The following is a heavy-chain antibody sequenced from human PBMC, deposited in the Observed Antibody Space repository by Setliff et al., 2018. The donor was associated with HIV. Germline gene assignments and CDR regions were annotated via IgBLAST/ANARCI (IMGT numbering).Heavy chain of an antibody. J-gene: IGHJ2*01. CDR1: GGTFRKYS. Sequence: SVKVSCKASGGTFRKYSSNWVRQAPGQGLERMGGIIPIFGSTTYAQKFQDRVTITADESKDTVDMELSSLTSEDTAVYYCARDDHYYDMGSILSDWFFDLWDRGTLVTVSS. D-gene: IGHD3-22*01. CDR2: IIPIFGST. V-gene: IGHV1-69*13. CDR3: ARDDHYYDMGSILSDWFFDL.